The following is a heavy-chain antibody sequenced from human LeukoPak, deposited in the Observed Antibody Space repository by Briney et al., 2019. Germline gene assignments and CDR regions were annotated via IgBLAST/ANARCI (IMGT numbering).Heavy chain of an antibody. V-gene: IGHV4-59*01. CDR2: IYDTGKT. Sequence: SETLSLTCSVSGASLTSYYWGWIRHSPGKRLEWLGYIYDTGKTDYTPSVKSRGTLSLDTSQNQFSLRLTSVTAAVTVVYYCVTGYYEPFDNWGQGTLVTVSS. J-gene: IGHJ4*02. D-gene: IGHD3-3*01. CDR1: GASLTSYY. CDR3: VTGYYEPFDN.